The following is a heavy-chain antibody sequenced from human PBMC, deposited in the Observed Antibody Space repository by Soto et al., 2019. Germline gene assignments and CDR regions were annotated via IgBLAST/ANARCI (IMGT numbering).Heavy chain of an antibody. CDR1: GGSISSSSYY. D-gene: IGHD1-26*01. Sequence: SETLSLTCTVSGGSISSSSYYWGWIRQPPGKGLEWIGSIYYSGSTYYNPSLKSRVTISVDTSKNQFSLKLSSVTAADTVVYYCARHNIGSSHYPEYFQHWGQCSLLTVS. J-gene: IGHJ1*01. CDR2: IYYSGST. CDR3: ARHNIGSSHYPEYFQH. V-gene: IGHV4-39*01.